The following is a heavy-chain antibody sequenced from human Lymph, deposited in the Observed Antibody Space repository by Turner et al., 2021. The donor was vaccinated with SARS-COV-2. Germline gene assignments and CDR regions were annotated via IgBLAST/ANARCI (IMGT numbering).Heavy chain of an antibody. CDR1: GGNFRSYV. D-gene: IGHD2-2*01. CDR3: ARDLSPIRGVVVPSARSRYYYGMDV. J-gene: IGHJ6*02. Sequence: QMPLVQSGAEVKKPGSSVKVPCKASGGNFRSYVISWVRQAPGQGREGMGGVIPIFGTANHAQTFQGRVTITADESTSTAYMELSSLRSEDTAVYYCARDLSPIRGVVVPSARSRYYYGMDVWGQGTTVTVSS. V-gene: IGHV1-69*01. CDR2: VIPIFGTA.